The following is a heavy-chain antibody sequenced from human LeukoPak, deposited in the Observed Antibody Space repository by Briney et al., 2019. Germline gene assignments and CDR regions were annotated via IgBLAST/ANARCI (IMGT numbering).Heavy chain of an antibody. CDR1: GYTFTGYH. J-gene: IGHJ4*02. Sequence: GASVKVSCKASGYTFTGYHIHWVRQAPGQGLEWMGWINPNSGGTNYAQKFQGRVTMTRDTSISTAYMELSRLTSDDTAVYYCARATGGYYDYFDYWGQGTLVTVSS. V-gene: IGHV1-2*02. CDR3: ARATGGYYDYFDY. CDR2: INPNSGGT. D-gene: IGHD3-22*01.